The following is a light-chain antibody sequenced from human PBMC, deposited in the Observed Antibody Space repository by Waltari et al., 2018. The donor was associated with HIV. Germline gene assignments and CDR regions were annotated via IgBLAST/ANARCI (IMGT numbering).Light chain of an antibody. CDR2: GAS. CDR3: QQFDIWPWT. V-gene: IGKV3-15*01. J-gene: IGKJ1*01. Sequence: EVVMTQSPATLSVSPGEGATLSCRASQSVASNLAWYQQGPGQAPRLLIYGASTRATDIPARFSGSGSGTEFTLTINSLQSEDSALYYCQQFDIWPWTFGQGTKVEIK. CDR1: QSVASN.